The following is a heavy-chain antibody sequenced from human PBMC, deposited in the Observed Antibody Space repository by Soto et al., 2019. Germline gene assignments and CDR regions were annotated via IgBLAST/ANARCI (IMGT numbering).Heavy chain of an antibody. J-gene: IGHJ4*02. CDR2: ISSSSSTI. Sequence: GESLKISCAASGFTFSSYSMNWVRQAPGKGLEWVSYISSSSSTIYYADSVKGRFTISRDNAKNSLYLQMNSLRAEDTAVYYCARERHGEWLRYYYFDYWGQGTLVTVSS. D-gene: IGHD5-12*01. V-gene: IGHV3-48*01. CDR3: ARERHGEWLRYYYFDY. CDR1: GFTFSSYS.